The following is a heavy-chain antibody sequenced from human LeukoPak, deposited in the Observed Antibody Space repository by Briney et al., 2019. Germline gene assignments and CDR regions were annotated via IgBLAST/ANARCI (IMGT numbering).Heavy chain of an antibody. CDR1: GFTFRSYG. CDR2: ISGGGVNT. D-gene: IGHD3-3*01. J-gene: IGHJ4*02. Sequence: GGSLRLSCAASGFTFRSYGMTWVRQAPGKGIQWGSSISGGGVNTYYADSVKGRFTISRDNSRNTVYLQMNWLRVDDTATYYCTKAWTAGYDRGFFDSWGQGPLVTVSS. CDR3: TKAWTAGYDRGFFDS. V-gene: IGHV3-23*01.